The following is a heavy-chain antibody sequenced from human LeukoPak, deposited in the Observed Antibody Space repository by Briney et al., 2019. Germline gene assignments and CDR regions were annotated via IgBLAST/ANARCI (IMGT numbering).Heavy chain of an antibody. D-gene: IGHD1-26*01. CDR2: IYTSGST. Sequence: SETLSLTCTVSGGSISSYYWSWIRQPAGKGLEWIGRIYTSGSTNYNPSLKSRVTMSVDTSKNQFSLKLGSVTAADTAVYYCARVLRSGSYGPFDYWGQGTLVTVSS. CDR3: ARVLRSGSYGPFDY. J-gene: IGHJ4*02. V-gene: IGHV4-4*07. CDR1: GGSISSYY.